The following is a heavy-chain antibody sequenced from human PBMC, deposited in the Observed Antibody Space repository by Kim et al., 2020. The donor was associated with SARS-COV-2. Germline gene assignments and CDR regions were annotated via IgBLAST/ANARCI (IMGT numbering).Heavy chain of an antibody. D-gene: IGHD3-9*01. CDR3: ARELNDILTGYQYWFDP. J-gene: IGHJ5*02. CDR1: GDTFSNYA. Sequence: SVKVSCKASGDTFSNYAISWVRQAPGQGLEWMGGIIPIFGTANYAQKFQGRVTITADESTSTAYMELSSLRSEDTAVYYCARELNDILTGYQYWFDPWGQGTLVTVPS. V-gene: IGHV1-69*13. CDR2: IIPIFGTA.